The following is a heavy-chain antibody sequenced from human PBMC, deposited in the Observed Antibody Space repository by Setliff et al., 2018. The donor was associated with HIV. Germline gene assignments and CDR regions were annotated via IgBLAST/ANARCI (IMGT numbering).Heavy chain of an antibody. CDR2: IYYSGST. CDR3: ARGDILTGPERY. J-gene: IGHJ4*02. Sequence: SLTCTVSGGSISSYYWSWIRQPPGKGLEWVGYIYYSGSTYYNPSLKSRVTISVDTSKNQFSLKLSSVTAADTAVYYCARGDILTGPERYWGQGALVTVSS. V-gene: IGHV4-59*08. D-gene: IGHD3-9*01. CDR1: GGSISSYY.